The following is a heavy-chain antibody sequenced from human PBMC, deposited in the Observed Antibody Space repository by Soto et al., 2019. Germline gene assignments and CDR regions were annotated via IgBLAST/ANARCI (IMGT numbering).Heavy chain of an antibody. V-gene: IGHV1-69*01. D-gene: IGHD2-2*01. CDR3: AMRSVTDIVVVPAAMFYYYYGMDV. CDR2: IIPIFGTA. CDR1: GGTFSSYA. Sequence: QVQLVQSGAEVKKPGSSVKVSCKASGGTFSSYAISWVRQAPGQGLEWMGGIIPIFGTANYAQKFQGRVTITADESTSTAYMELSSLRSEDTAVYYCAMRSVTDIVVVPAAMFYYYYGMDVWGQGTTVTVSS. J-gene: IGHJ6*02.